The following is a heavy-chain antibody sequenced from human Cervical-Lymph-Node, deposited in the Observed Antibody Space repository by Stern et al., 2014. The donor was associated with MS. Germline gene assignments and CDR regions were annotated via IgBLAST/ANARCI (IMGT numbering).Heavy chain of an antibody. CDR3: AVAAAGTSWFDP. V-gene: IGHV1-18*01. D-gene: IGHD6-13*01. Sequence: QVQLVQSGAEVRKPGASVKLSCKASGYTFTSYGISWVRQAPGQGLEWKGWISVDNGNTDYAQKFQGRVTMTADTSTDTAYMELRRLRSDETAVYYCAVAAAGTSWFDPWGQGTLVTVTS. CDR2: ISVDNGNT. J-gene: IGHJ5*02. CDR1: GYTFTSYG.